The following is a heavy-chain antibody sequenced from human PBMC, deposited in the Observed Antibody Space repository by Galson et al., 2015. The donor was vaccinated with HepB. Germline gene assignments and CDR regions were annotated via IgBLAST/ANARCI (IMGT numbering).Heavy chain of an antibody. CDR3: ARPDFWSGWDAFDI. D-gene: IGHD3-3*01. CDR1: GFTFSSYS. J-gene: IGHJ3*02. CDR2: ISSSSSYI. V-gene: IGHV3-21*01. Sequence: SLRLSCAASGFTFSSYSMNWVRQAPGKGLEWVSSISSSSSYIYYADSVKGRFTTSRDNAKNSLYLQMNSLRAEDTAVYYCARPDFWSGWDAFDIWGQGTMVTVSS.